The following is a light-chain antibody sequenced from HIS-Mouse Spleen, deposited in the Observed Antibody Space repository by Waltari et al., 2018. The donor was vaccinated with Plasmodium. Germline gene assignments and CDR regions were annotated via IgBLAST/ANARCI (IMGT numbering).Light chain of an antibody. CDR2: GAS. CDR1: QSVSSN. Sequence: EIVMTQPPPTLSLSPGEGATLSCRASQSVSSNLAWYQQKPGQAPRLLIYGASTRATGIPARFSGSGSGTEFTLTISSLQSEDFAVYYCQQYNNWSFTFGPGTKVDIK. CDR3: QQYNNWSFT. V-gene: IGKV3-15*01. J-gene: IGKJ3*01.